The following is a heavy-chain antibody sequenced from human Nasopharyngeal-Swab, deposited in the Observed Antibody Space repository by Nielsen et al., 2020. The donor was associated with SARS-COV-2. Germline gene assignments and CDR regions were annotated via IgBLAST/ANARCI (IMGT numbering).Heavy chain of an antibody. CDR3: ARDFTLTGYDFWSGYYYYYYMYV. CDR1: GYTFTSYY. J-gene: IGHJ6*03. Sequence: ASVKVSCKASGYTFTSYYMHWVRQAPGQGLEWMGIINPSGGSTSYAQKFQGRVTMTRDTSTSTVYMELSSLRSEDTAVYYCARDFTLTGYDFWSGYYYYYYMYVWGKGTTVTVSS. CDR2: INPSGGST. D-gene: IGHD3-3*01. V-gene: IGHV1-46*01.